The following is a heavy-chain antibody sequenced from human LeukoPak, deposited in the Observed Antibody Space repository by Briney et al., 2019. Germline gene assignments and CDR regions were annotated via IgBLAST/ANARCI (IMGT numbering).Heavy chain of an antibody. Sequence: SETLSLTCTVSGYSISSGYYWGWIRQPPGKGLEWIGSIYHSGSTYYNPSLKSRVTISVDTSKNQFSLKLSSVTAADTAVYYCARLGGGYSSSWFFDPWGQGTLVTVSS. CDR1: GYSISSGYY. D-gene: IGHD6-13*01. J-gene: IGHJ5*02. V-gene: IGHV4-38-2*02. CDR3: ARLGGGYSSSWFFDP. CDR2: IYHSGST.